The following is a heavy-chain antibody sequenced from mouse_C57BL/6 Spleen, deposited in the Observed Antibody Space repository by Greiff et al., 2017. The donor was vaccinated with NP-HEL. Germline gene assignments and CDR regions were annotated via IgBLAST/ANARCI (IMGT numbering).Heavy chain of an antibody. CDR3: AREATGGYYAMDY. Sequence: VQLQQSGPELVKPGASVKIPCQASGYTFTDYNLDWVKQSHGKSLEWIGDINPNNGGTISNPKFQGKATLTVDKSSSTAYMELRSLTSEDTAVDYCAREATGGYYAMDYWGQGTSVTVSS. CDR1: GYTFTDYN. J-gene: IGHJ4*01. CDR2: INPNNGGT. D-gene: IGHD3-2*02. V-gene: IGHV1-18*01.